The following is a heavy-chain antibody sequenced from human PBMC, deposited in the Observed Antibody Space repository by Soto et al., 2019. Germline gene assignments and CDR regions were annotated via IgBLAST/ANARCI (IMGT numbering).Heavy chain of an antibody. CDR2: ISASGGST. D-gene: IGHD2-8*01. CDR3: AKVGIYCTNGVCRGY. V-gene: IGHV3-23*01. Sequence: EVQLLESVGGLVQPGGSLRLSCAASGFTFSIYAMSWVRQAPGKGLEWVSGISASGGSTYYADSVKGRFTISRDNSKNTLFLQMNSLRVEDTAGYYCAKVGIYCTNGVCRGYWGQGTLVTVSS. CDR1: GFTFSIYA. J-gene: IGHJ4*02.